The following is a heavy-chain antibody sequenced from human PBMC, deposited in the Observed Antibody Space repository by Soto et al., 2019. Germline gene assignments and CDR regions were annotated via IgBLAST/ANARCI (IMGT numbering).Heavy chain of an antibody. CDR1: GFTFSSYA. V-gene: IGHV3-30-3*01. J-gene: IGHJ4*02. CDR2: ISYDGSNK. D-gene: IGHD2-15*01. Sequence: AGSLRLSCAASGFTFSSYAMHWVRQAPGKGLEWVAVISYDGSNKYYADSVKGRFTISRDNSKNTLYLQMNSLRAEDTAVYYCARAGDDIVVVVAATFEGWYFDYWGQGTLVTVSS. CDR3: ARAGDDIVVVVAATFEGWYFDY.